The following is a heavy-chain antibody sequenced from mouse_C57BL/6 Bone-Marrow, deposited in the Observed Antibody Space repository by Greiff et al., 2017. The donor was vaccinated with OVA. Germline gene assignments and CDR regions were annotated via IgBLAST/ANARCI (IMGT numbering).Heavy chain of an antibody. CDR2: ISNGGGST. CDR3: ATGSYWYFDV. D-gene: IGHD1-1*01. CDR1: GFTFSDYF. V-gene: IGHV5-12*01. J-gene: IGHJ1*03. Sequence: VTLVESGGGLVQPGASLTLSCAASGFTFSDYFLYWVRQTPVQFLEWVAYISNGGGSTYYPDPVKGRFTISRDNAKNTLYLQMSRLRSEDTAMYYCATGSYWYFDVWGTGTTVTVSS.